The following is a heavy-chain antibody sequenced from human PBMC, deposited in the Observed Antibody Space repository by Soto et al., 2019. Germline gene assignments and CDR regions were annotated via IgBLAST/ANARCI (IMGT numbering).Heavy chain of an antibody. V-gene: IGHV4-59*01. CDR2: IHYGGTT. CDR3: ARYNSYAIDY. D-gene: IGHD2-8*01. J-gene: IGHJ4*02. CDR1: GTSISSCY. Sequence: SETLSLTCTVSGTSISSCYWSWIRQPPGKGLEWIANIHYGGTTNYNPSLASRVTLSVDTSKNQFSLKMTSVTAADRAMYFCARYNSYAIDYWGRGTLVTVSS.